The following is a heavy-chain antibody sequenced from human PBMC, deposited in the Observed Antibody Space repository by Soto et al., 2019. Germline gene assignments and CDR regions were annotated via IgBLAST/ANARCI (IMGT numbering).Heavy chain of an antibody. CDR2: TERKTDGGTGAI. Sequence: EVQLVESGGGLVKPGGYLRISCVASGFTFSNAWMSWVRQAPGKGLEWVGRTERKTDGGTGAIDYAAPVKGRFTISRDDSKNTLYLQMNSLKTEDTAVYYCIHRAAYGGGWYWGQGTLVTVSS. D-gene: IGHD6-19*01. CDR1: GFTFSNAW. V-gene: IGHV3-15*04. CDR3: IHRAAYGGGWY. J-gene: IGHJ4*02.